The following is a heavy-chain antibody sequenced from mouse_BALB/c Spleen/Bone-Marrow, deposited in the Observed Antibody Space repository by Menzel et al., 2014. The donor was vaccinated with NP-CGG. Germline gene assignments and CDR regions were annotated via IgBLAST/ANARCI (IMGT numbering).Heavy chain of an antibody. V-gene: IGHV14-3*02. D-gene: IGHD2-4*01. CDR1: GFNIKDTY. Sequence: AQLQQSGADLVKPGASVKLSCTASGFNIKDTYMHWVKQRPEQGLEWIGRIDPANGNTKYDPKFQGKATITADTSSNTAYLPLGSLTSEDTAVYYCAIYDYGWYFDVWGAGTTVTVSS. CDR3: AIYDYGWYFDV. CDR2: IDPANGNT. J-gene: IGHJ1*01.